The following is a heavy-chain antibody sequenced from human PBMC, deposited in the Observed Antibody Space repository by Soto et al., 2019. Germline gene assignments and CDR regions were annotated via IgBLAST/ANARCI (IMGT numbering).Heavy chain of an antibody. CDR1: GDPISSHTYY. Sequence: SETLSLTCAVSGDPISSHTYYWVWIRQPPGKGLEWIGTISLGGTTYYSPSLKSRLTASLDTFNNQVSLILSSVTVTDTAVYFCVKQAVGSMSSEWGPGTLVTVSS. J-gene: IGHJ4*02. V-gene: IGHV4-39*01. CDR2: ISLGGTT. CDR3: VKQAVGSMSSE. D-gene: IGHD6-6*01.